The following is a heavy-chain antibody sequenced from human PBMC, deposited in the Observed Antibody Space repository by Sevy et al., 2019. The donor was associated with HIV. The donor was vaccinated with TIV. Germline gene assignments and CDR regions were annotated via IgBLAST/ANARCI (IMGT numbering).Heavy chain of an antibody. CDR1: GGSFSSYS. CDR3: ARGKVLFDY. CDR2: IYYNGTT. J-gene: IGHJ4*02. V-gene: IGHV4-59*01. D-gene: IGHD1-20*01. Sequence: SETLSLTCTVSGGSFSSYSWSWIRQSPGKGLEWIGYIYYNGTTNSSPSLRRRVTISPHTSKSQFSLKLKSVTAADTAVYYCARGKVLFDYWGQGTLVTVSS.